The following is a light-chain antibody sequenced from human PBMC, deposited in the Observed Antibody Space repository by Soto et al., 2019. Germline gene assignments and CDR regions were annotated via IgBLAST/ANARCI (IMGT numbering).Light chain of an antibody. CDR3: QKSSNWPQIN. Sequence: EIILTQSPDTLSLSPGERATLSCRSSQTVSSNYLAWCQQRPGQAPRLLIYGASTRAAGIPDRFSGSGSGTDFTLTISSLEPEDFAVYYCQKSSNWPQINCGKGQRRAIK. CDR2: GAS. V-gene: IGKV3D-20*02. J-gene: IGKJ5*01. CDR1: QTVSSNY.